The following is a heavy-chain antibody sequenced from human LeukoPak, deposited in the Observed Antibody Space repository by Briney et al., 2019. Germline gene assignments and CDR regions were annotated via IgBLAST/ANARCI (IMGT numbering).Heavy chain of an antibody. CDR3: AREGYYGSGSPPSLYFDY. D-gene: IGHD3-10*01. V-gene: IGHV3-30*03. Sequence: GGSLRLSCAASGFTFSSYGMHWVRQAPGKGLEWEAVISYDGSNKYYADSVKGRFTISRDNSRSTLYLQMNSLRPEDTAIYYCAREGYYGSGSPPSLYFDYWGQGTLVTVSS. CDR1: GFTFSSYG. CDR2: ISYDGSNK. J-gene: IGHJ4*02.